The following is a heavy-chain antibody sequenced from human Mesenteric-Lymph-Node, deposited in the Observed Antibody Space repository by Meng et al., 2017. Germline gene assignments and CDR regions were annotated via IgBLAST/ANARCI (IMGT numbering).Heavy chain of an antibody. CDR1: GFTLTGYY. J-gene: IGHJ4*02. D-gene: IGHD2/OR15-2a*01. CDR2: LIPVLNKA. Sequence: QVQLVQSGAEVKKPGSSVKVSCKASGFTLTGYYIHWVRHAPGQGFEWVGGLIPVLNKAKSAPRFQDRVTFTADETTTTAYMELSSLTFEDTAVYFCARGRGNQPLFDFWGQGTLVTVSS. V-gene: IGHV1-69*01. CDR3: ARGRGNQPLFDF.